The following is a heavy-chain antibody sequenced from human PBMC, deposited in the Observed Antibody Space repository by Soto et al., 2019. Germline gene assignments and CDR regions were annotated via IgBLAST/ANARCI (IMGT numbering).Heavy chain of an antibody. CDR2: IYYSGST. D-gene: IGHD6-13*01. V-gene: IGHV4-59*01. CDR3: ATWGYSSSWSYYYGMDV. CDR1: GGSISSDY. Sequence: PSETLSLTCTVSGGSISSDYWSWIRQPPGKGLEWIGYIYYSGSTNYNPSLKSRVTISVDASKNQFSLKLSSVTAADTAVYYCATWGYSSSWSYYYGMDVWGRGTTVTVSS. J-gene: IGHJ6*02.